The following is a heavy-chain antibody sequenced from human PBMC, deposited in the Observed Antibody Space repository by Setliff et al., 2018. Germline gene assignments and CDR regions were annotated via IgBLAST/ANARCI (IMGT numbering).Heavy chain of an antibody. CDR2: IYIRGGT. V-gene: IGHV4-61*02. J-gene: IGHJ3*02. D-gene: IGHD3-16*01. CDR1: GGSITDENSW. CDR3: AVDPGGRVGTWGLYLDAFDI. Sequence: PSETLSLTCTVSGGSITDENSWWAWIRQPAGKRPEWLGLIYIRGGTDYNPSLKSRVTISLDTSRNQFSLNLTSVTAADTAVYYCAVDPGGRVGTWGLYLDAFDIWGQGTMVTVS.